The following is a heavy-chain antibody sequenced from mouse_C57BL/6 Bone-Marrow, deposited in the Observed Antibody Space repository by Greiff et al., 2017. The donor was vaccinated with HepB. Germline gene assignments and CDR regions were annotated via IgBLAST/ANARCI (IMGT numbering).Heavy chain of an antibody. CDR1: GFTFSDFY. CDR3: ARVATELYFDV. CDR2: SRNKANDYTT. V-gene: IGHV7-1*01. D-gene: IGHD6-1*01. Sequence: EVHLLESGGGLVQSGRSLRLSCATSGFTFSDFYMEWVRQAPGKGLEWIAASRNKANDYTTEYSASVKGRFIVSRDTSQSILYLQMNALRAEDTASYYCARVATELYFDVWGTGTTVTVSS. J-gene: IGHJ1*03.